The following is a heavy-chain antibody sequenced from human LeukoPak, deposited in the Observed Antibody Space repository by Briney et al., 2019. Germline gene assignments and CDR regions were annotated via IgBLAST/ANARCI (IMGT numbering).Heavy chain of an antibody. CDR3: AREAMVRGVPDAFDI. CDR2: IKQDGIEE. Sequence: PGGSLRLSCAGSGFTFSSYWMDWVRQAPGKGLEWVANIKQDGIEEYFVDSVKGRFAISRDNAKNSLYLQMNSLRAEDTAVYYCAREAMVRGVPDAFDIWGQGTMVTVSS. J-gene: IGHJ3*02. D-gene: IGHD3-10*01. CDR1: GFTFSSYW. V-gene: IGHV3-7*01.